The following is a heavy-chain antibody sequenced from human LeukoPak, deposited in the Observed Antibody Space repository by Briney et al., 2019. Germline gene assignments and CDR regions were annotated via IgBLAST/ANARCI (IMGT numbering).Heavy chain of an antibody. Sequence: TGGSLRLSCAASGFTFSSYWMHWVRQAPGKGLVWVSRINSDGSSTSYADSVKGRFTISRDNAKNTLYLQMNSLRAEDTAVYYCASPPGDTAMAYWGQGTLVTVSS. CDR3: ASPPGDTAMAY. CDR1: GFTFSSYW. D-gene: IGHD5-18*01. V-gene: IGHV3-74*01. J-gene: IGHJ4*02. CDR2: INSDGSST.